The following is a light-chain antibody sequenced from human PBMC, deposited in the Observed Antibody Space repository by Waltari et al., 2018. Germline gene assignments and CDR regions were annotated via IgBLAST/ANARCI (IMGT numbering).Light chain of an antibody. CDR3: MQALQTWT. CDR1: QSLLHTNGHYY. CDR2: AAS. J-gene: IGKJ1*01. V-gene: IGKV2-28*01. Sequence: IVMNQSPLSLSVTLGEPASISCTSSQSLLHTNGHYYLDWYLHKPGQSPQLLIYAASNRAPGVPDRFSGSGSGRDFTLTISRVEADDFGTYFCMQALQTWTFGQGTKVDMK.